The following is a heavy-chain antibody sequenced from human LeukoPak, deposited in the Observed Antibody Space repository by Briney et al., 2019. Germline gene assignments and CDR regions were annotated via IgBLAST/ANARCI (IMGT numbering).Heavy chain of an antibody. CDR3: ASLNIAVARFDY. J-gene: IGHJ4*02. CDR2: ISGSGGST. V-gene: IGHV3-23*01. Sequence: GGSLRLPCAASGFTFSSYAMSWVRQAPGKGLEWVSAISGSGGSTYYADSVKGRFTISRDNSKNTLYLQMNSLRAEDTAVYYCASLNIAVARFDYWGQGTLVTVSS. D-gene: IGHD6-19*01. CDR1: GFTFSSYA.